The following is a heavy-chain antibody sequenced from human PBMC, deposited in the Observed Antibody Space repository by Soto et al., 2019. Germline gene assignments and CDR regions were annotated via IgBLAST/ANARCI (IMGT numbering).Heavy chain of an antibody. D-gene: IGHD3-9*01. CDR3: TRGRIDWLDY. J-gene: IGHJ4*02. CDR2: MNPNSGNT. Sequence: QVQLVQSGAEVKKPGASVKVSCKASGYTFTRYDINWVRQATGQGLEWMGWMNPNSGNTRYARKFQGRTTMTRNTSISTADIALSSLRSADTGGYCWTRGRIDWLDYWGQGALVTVSS. CDR1: GYTFTRYD. V-gene: IGHV1-8*01.